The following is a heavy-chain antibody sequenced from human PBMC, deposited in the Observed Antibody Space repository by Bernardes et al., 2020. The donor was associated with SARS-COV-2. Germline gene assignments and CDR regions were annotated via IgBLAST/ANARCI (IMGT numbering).Heavy chain of an antibody. CDR3: ARGFVEMSAIGMMDV. CDR1: GGTISSYY. J-gene: IGHJ6*02. V-gene: IGHV4-59*08. CDR2: IYYSGST. Sequence: SETLSLTCTVSGGTISSYYWNWIRQPPGKGLEWIGYIYYSGSTTYNPSLKSRVTISVDTSKNEFSLNLSSVTAADTAVYFCARGFVEMSAIGMMDVWGQGTSVTVSS. D-gene: IGHD1-26*01.